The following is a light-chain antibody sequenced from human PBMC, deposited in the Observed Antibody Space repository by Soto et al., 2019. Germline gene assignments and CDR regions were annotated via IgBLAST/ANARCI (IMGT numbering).Light chain of an antibody. CDR2: GAS. Sequence: EIVMTQSPATLSVSPGERATLSCRAIQSVSSSYLGWYQQKPGQAPRLLIYGASSRATGIPDRFSGSGSGTDFTLTISRLEPEDFAVYYCQQYGSSPPWTFGQGTKVDIK. V-gene: IGKV3-20*01. CDR1: QSVSSSY. CDR3: QQYGSSPPWT. J-gene: IGKJ1*01.